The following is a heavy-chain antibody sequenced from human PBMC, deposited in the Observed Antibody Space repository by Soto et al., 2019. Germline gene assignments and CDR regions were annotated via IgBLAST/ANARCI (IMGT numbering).Heavy chain of an antibody. CDR2: IYYSGST. D-gene: IGHD3-10*01. J-gene: IGHJ5*02. Sequence: SETLSLTFTVSGGSISSSSYYWGWIRQPPGKGLELIGGIYYSGSTYYNPSLKSRVTISVDTSKNQFSLKLSSVTAADTAVYYCARSPYFYGSGRYTQNWXDPWGQGNLVTVS. CDR3: ARSPYFYGSGRYTQNWXDP. CDR1: GGSISSSSYY. V-gene: IGHV4-39*01.